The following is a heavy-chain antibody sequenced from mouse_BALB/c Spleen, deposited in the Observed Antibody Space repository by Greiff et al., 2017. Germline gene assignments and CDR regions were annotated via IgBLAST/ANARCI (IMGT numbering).Heavy chain of an antibody. D-gene: IGHD2-4*01. Sequence: VQLQQSGAELVRPGALVKLSCKASGFNIKDYYMHWVKQRPEQGLEWIGWIDPENGNTIYDPKFQGKASITADTSSNTAYLQLSSLTSEDTAVYYCACYDYDEDYAMDDWGQGTSVTVSS. CDR1: GFNIKDYY. CDR3: ACYDYDEDYAMDD. J-gene: IGHJ4*01. CDR2: IDPENGNT. V-gene: IGHV14-1*02.